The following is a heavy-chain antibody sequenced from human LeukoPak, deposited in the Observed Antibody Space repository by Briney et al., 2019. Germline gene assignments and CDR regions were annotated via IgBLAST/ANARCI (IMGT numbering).Heavy chain of an antibody. D-gene: IGHD1-26*01. J-gene: IGHJ3*02. CDR1: GGSFSGYY. CDR2: INHSGST. CDR3: ARSAWSYSAFDI. Sequence: SETLSLTCAVYGGSFSGYYWSWIRQPPGKGLEWIGEINHSGSTNYNPSLKSRVTISVDTSKNQFSLKLSSVTAADTAVYYCARSAWSYSAFDIWGQGTMVTVSS. V-gene: IGHV4-34*01.